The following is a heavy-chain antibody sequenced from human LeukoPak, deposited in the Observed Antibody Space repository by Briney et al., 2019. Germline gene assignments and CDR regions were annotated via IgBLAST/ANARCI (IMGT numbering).Heavy chain of an antibody. J-gene: IGHJ3*02. Sequence: SETLSLTCAVSGYSISSGYYWGWIRQPPGKGLECIGSVYHSGDTYYNPSLKSRVTISVDTSENQFSLKLTSVTAADTALYFCARHSRRCSSTTCYTGAFDIWGPGTVVTVSS. V-gene: IGHV4-38-2*01. D-gene: IGHD2-2*02. CDR2: VYHSGDT. CDR3: ARHSRRCSSTTCYTGAFDI. CDR1: GYSISSGYY.